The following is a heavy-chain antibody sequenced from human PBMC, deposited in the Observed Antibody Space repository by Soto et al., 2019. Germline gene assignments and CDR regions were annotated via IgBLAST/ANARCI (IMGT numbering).Heavy chain of an antibody. J-gene: IGHJ2*01. CDR1: GGSISSGGYY. D-gene: IGHD6-19*01. Sequence: QVQLQESGPGLVKPSQTLSLTCTVSGGSISSGGYYWSWIRQHPGKGLEWIGYIYYSGSTYYNPSLKSRVTISVDTSKNQFSLKLSSVTAADTAVYYCARDRRIAVAGTGGGYWYFDLWGRGTLVTVSS. CDR3: ARDRRIAVAGTGGGYWYFDL. V-gene: IGHV4-31*03. CDR2: IYYSGST.